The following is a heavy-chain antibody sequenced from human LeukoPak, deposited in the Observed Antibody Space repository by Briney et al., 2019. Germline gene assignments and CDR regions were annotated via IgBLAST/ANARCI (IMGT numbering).Heavy chain of an antibody. Sequence: SETLSLTCAVYGGSFSGYYWSWIRQPPGKGLEWIGEINHSGSTNYNPSLKSRVTISVDTSKNQFSLKLSSVTAADTAVYYCARGLSQTYYYALYYYYYMDVLGKGTTVTVSS. D-gene: IGHD3-10*01. J-gene: IGHJ6*03. CDR3: ARGLSQTYYYALYYYYYMDV. CDR1: GGSFSGYY. V-gene: IGHV4-34*01. CDR2: INHSGST.